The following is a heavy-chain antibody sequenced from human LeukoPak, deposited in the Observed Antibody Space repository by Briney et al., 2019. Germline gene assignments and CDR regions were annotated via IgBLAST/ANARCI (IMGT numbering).Heavy chain of an antibody. CDR2: ISSSSSTI. Sequence: GGSLRLSCAASGFTLSSYNMNWVRQAPGKGLEWVSYISSSSSTIYYADSVKGRFTISRDNAKNSLYLQMNSLRAEDTAVYYCARDKYYYDSSGYSSFDYWGQGTLVTVSS. CDR1: GFTLSSYN. J-gene: IGHJ4*02. CDR3: ARDKYYYDSSGYSSFDY. V-gene: IGHV3-48*01. D-gene: IGHD3-22*01.